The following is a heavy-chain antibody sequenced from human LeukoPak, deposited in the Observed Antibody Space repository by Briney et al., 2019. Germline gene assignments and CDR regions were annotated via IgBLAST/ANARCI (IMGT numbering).Heavy chain of an antibody. CDR3: AKCPNIVLMVYAPN. V-gene: IGHV3-23*01. Sequence: GGSLRLSCAASGFTFSSYAMSWVRQAPGKGLEWVSAISGSGGSAYYADSVKGRFTISRDNSKNTLYLQMNSLRAEDTAVYYCAKCPNIVLMVYAPNWGQGTLVTVSS. J-gene: IGHJ4*02. CDR1: GFTFSSYA. CDR2: ISGSGGSA. D-gene: IGHD2-8*01.